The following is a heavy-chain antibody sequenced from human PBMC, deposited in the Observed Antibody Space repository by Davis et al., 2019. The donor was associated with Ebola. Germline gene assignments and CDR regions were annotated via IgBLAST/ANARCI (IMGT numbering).Heavy chain of an antibody. V-gene: IGHV1-8*01. CDR2: MNPNSGNT. CDR3: ARGYPGRYDY. J-gene: IGHJ4*02. Sequence: ASVKVSCKASGYTFSSYDINWVRQATGQGLEWMGWMNPNSGNTGYAKKFQGRVTMTRSTYISTAYMELSSLRSEDTAVYYCARGYPGRYDYWGQGTLVTVSS. D-gene: IGHD3-16*01. CDR1: GYTFSSYD.